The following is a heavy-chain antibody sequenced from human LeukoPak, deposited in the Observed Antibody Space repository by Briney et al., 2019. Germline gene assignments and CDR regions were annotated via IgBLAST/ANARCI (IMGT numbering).Heavy chain of an antibody. V-gene: IGHV4-34*01. CDR3: ARGRNYYYGSGSYYFDY. J-gene: IGHJ4*02. Sequence: SETLSLTCAVCGGSFSGYYWSWIRQPPGKGLEWIGEINHSGGTNYNPSLKSRVTISVDTSKNQFSLKLSSVTAADTAVYYCARGRNYYYGSGSYYFDYWGQGTLVAVSS. CDR2: INHSGGT. CDR1: GGSFSGYY. D-gene: IGHD3-10*01.